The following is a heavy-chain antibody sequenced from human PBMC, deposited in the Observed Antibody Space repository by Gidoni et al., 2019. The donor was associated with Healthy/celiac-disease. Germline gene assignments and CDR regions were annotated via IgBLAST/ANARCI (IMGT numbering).Heavy chain of an antibody. CDR1: GCSMSSSSYY. J-gene: IGHJ4*02. V-gene: IGHV4-39*01. D-gene: IGHD1-26*01. CDR2: IYYSGST. CDR3: ARAGGATNVNLDY. Sequence: QLQLQESGPGLVKPSETLSRTCTVAGCSMSSSSYYWGWIRQPPGKGLEWIGSIYYSGSTYYNPSLKSRVTISVDTSKNQFSLKLSSVTAADTAVYYCARAGGATNVNLDYWGQGTLVTVSS.